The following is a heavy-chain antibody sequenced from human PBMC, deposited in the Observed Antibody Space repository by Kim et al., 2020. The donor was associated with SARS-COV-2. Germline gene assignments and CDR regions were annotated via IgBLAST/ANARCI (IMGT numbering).Heavy chain of an antibody. V-gene: IGHV3-23*01. J-gene: IGHJ4*02. CDR2: ISGSACST. CDR1: GFTFSNYA. CDR3: AKVNCGPNVGGDDFDN. D-gene: IGHD2-21*02. Sequence: GGSLRLSCAASGFTFSNYAMNWVRQAPGKGLEWVSAISGSACSTYYADSVKGRFTISRDNTMNTLYLRMDSLRAEDTAMYYCAKVNCGPNVGGDDFDNWGQGTPVTVSS.